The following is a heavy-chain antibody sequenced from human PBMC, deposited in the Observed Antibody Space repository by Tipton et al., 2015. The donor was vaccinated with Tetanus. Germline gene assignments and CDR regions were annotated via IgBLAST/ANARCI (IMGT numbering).Heavy chain of an antibody. D-gene: IGHD2/OR15-2a*01. Sequence: SLRLSCAASGFTLSRYTLNWVRQAPGKGLEWVSSISSRNTYIYYADSVKGRFTISRDNAKSSLFLQMNSLRAEDAAVYYCTSGNTFDYWGQGTLVTVSS. CDR3: TSGNTFDY. J-gene: IGHJ4*02. CDR1: GFTLSRYT. V-gene: IGHV3-21*01. CDR2: ISSRNTYI.